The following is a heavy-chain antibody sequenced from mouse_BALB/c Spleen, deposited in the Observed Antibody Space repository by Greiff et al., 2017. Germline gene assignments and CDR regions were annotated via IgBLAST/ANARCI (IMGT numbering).Heavy chain of an antibody. CDR1: GYTFTDYN. D-gene: IGHD1-1*01. J-gene: IGHJ3*01. Sequence: EVQLQQSGPELVKPGASVKISCKASGYTFTDYNMHWVKQSHGKSLEWIGYIYPYNGGTGYNQKFKSKATLTVDNSSSTAYMELRSLTSEDSAVYYCARPNYYGSSGFAYWGQGTLVTVSA. V-gene: IGHV1S29*02. CDR2: IYPYNGGT. CDR3: ARPNYYGSSGFAY.